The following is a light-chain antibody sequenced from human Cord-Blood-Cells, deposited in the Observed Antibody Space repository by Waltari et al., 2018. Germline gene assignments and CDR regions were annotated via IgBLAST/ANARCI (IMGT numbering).Light chain of an antibody. V-gene: IGLV2-14*01. CDR2: DVS. Sequence: QSALTQPASVSGSPGQSITISCPGTSSAVGGYNYVSWYQQHPGKAPKLMIYDVSNRHAGVSNLFSGSKSGNTASLTISGLQAEDEADYYCSSYTSSSTLVFGGGTKLTVL. CDR3: SSYTSSSTLV. J-gene: IGLJ2*01. CDR1: SSAVGGYNY.